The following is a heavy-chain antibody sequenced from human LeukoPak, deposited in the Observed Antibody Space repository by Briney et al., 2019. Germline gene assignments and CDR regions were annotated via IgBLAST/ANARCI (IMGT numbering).Heavy chain of an antibody. V-gene: IGHV3-64*01. CDR2: ISNNGIRI. CDR3: ARDLSGGGLDY. Sequence: GGSLRLSCAASGFTFTSYAMHWVRQAPGKGLEYVSAISNNGIRIYYANSVRGRFTISRDNSENTVYLQVGSLRAEDMAVYYCARDLSGGGLDYWGQGTLVTVSS. D-gene: IGHD3-10*01. J-gene: IGHJ4*02. CDR1: GFTFTSYA.